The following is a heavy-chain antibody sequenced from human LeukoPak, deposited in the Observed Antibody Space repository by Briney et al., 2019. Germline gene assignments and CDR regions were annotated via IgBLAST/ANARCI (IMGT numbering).Heavy chain of an antibody. CDR2: INPNSGGT. J-gene: IGHJ1*01. CDR1: GYTFTGYY. CDR3: ARDLYSSSWYGKSYFQH. D-gene: IGHD6-13*01. V-gene: IGHV1-2*02. Sequence: ASVKVSCKASGYTFTGYYMHWVRQAPGQGLEWMGWINPNSGGTNYAQKFQGRVTMTRDTSISTAYMELSRLRSDDTAVYYCARDLYSSSWYGKSYFQHWGQGTLVTVSS.